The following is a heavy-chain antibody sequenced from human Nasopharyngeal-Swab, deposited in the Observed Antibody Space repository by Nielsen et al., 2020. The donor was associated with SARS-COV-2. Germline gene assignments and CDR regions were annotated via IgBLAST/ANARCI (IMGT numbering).Heavy chain of an antibody. CDR1: GGSFSNYG. V-gene: IGHV1-69*06. Sequence: SVKVSCKASGGSFSNYGINWARQVPGQGLEWMGGITPMFRSPPYAQNFQGRVTITADKSKSTAYMELSSLTSEDTAVYYCARGGGPVTPFGVGPSYYYYNMDVWGKGTTVTVSS. CDR3: ARGGGPVTPFGVGPSYYYYNMDV. CDR2: ITPMFRSP. J-gene: IGHJ6*03. D-gene: IGHD3-3*01.